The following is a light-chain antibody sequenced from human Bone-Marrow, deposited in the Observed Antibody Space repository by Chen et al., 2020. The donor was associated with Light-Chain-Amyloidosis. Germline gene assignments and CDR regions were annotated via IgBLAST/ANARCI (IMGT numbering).Light chain of an antibody. CDR2: EVT. V-gene: IGLV2-14*01. CDR3: SSYTITNTLV. Sequence: SALTQPASVSGSPGQSITISCTGTSSDVGGDNHVSWYQQHPDKAPKLMIYEVTNRPSWVPGRFSGTKSDNTASLTSSGLQTEDEADYCCSSYTITNTLVFGSGTRVTVL. CDR1: SSDVGGDNH. J-gene: IGLJ1*01.